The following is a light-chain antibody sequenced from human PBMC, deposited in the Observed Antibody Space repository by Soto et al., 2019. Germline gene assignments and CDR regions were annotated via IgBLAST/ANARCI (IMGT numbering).Light chain of an antibody. CDR1: QSISSY. Sequence: DIQMTQSPSSLSASVGDRVNITCRASQSISSYLNWYQQKAGKAPKLXIYTTSRLQSGVPSRFSGSGSGTDFTLTITSLQSEDVATYYCQNYKDAPRTFGQGTKVDIK. J-gene: IGKJ1*01. CDR2: TTS. V-gene: IGKV1-39*01. CDR3: QNYKDAPRT.